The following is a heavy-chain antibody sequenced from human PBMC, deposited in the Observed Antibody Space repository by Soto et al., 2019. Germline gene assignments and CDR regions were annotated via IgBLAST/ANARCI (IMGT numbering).Heavy chain of an antibody. CDR1: GGSFSGYY. J-gene: IGHJ6*02. V-gene: IGHV4-34*01. D-gene: IGHD6-13*01. Sequence: PSETLSLTCAVYGGSFSGYYWSWIRQPPGKGLEWIGGINHSGSTNYNPSLKSRVTISVDTSKNQFSLKLSSVTAADTAVYYCASLSSWYPRDYYYYYGMDVWGQGTTVTVSS. CDR3: ASLSSWYPRDYYYYYGMDV. CDR2: INHSGST.